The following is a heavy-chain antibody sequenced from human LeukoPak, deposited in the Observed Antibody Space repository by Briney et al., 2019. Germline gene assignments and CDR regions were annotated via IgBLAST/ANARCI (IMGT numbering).Heavy chain of an antibody. Sequence: PGGSLRLSCAASGFTFSSSAMSWVRQAPGKGLEWVSAISGSGGSTYYADSVKGRFTISRDNSKNTLYLQMNSLRAEDTAVYYCAKGLRVAAAGTTQGFDYWGQGTLVTVS. J-gene: IGHJ4*02. D-gene: IGHD6-13*01. CDR2: ISGSGGST. CDR1: GFTFSSSA. V-gene: IGHV3-23*01. CDR3: AKGLRVAAAGTTQGFDY.